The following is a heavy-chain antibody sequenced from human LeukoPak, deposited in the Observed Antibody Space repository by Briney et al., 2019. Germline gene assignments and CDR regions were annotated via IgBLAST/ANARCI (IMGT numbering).Heavy chain of an antibody. CDR3: AIQGVGYCSSTSCYAAAAGGAFDI. CDR1: GYSISSGYY. CDR2: IYHSGST. V-gene: IGHV4-38-2*02. Sequence: PSETLSLTCTVCGYSISSGYYWGWIRQPPGKGLEWIGSIYHSGSTYYNPSLKSRVTISVDTSKNQFSLKLSSVTAADTAVYYCAIQGVGYCSSTSCYAAAAGGAFDIWGQGTMVTVSS. J-gene: IGHJ3*02. D-gene: IGHD2-2*01.